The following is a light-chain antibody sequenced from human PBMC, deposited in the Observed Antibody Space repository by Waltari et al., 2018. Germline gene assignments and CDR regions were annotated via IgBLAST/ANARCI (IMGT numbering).Light chain of an antibody. Sequence: EVVMTQSPAMASVSPGERAALFCRASQSVKSKLAWYQQKPGQAPRLLLYGASTRATGVPVRFSGSGSGTEFTLTISSLQSEDFAVYYCQQYDNWPPTFGGGAKVEIK. CDR2: GAS. V-gene: IGKV3-15*01. CDR3: QQYDNWPPT. J-gene: IGKJ4*01. CDR1: QSVKSK.